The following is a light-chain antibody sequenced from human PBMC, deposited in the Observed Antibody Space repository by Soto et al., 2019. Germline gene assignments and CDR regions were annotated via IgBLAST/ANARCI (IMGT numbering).Light chain of an antibody. Sequence: DIQMTQSPSTLSAFVGDRVTITCRASQSISSWLAWYQQKPGKAPKLLIYKASSLESGVPSRFSGSGSGTEFTLTISSLQPDDFAAYYCQQHNNYPRTFGQGTKVEIK. CDR3: QQHNNYPRT. CDR2: KAS. V-gene: IGKV1-5*03. J-gene: IGKJ1*01. CDR1: QSISSW.